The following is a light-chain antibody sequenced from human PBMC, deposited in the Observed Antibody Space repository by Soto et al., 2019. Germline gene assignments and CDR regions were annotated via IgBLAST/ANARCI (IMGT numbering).Light chain of an antibody. CDR3: GSYTGSIYV. CDR2: EVS. V-gene: IGLV2-14*01. CDR1: SSDAGGYKF. Sequence: QSVLTQPASVSGSPGQSITISCTGTSSDAGGYKFVSWYQQHPGKAPKLMIYEVSNRPSGVSSRFSGPKSGNTASLTISGLQAEDEADYYCGSYTGSIYVFGTGTKDTVL. J-gene: IGLJ1*01.